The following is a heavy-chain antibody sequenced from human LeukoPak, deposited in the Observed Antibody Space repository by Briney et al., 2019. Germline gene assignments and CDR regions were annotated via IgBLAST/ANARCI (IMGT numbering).Heavy chain of an antibody. CDR2: IIPIFGTA. J-gene: IGHJ4*02. V-gene: IGHV1-69*05. CDR3: ARATYYDFWSGYYTGLDY. Sequence: SVKVSCKASGGTFSSYAISWVRQAPGQGLEWMGRIIPIFGTANYAQKFQGRVTITTDESTSTAYMELSSLRSEDTAVYYCARATYYDFWSGYYTGLDYWGQGTLVTISS. D-gene: IGHD3-3*01. CDR1: GGTFSSYA.